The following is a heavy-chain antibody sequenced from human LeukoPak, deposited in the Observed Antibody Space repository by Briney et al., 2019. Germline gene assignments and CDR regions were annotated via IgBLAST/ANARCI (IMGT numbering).Heavy chain of an antibody. CDR3: AKDREFGDYGGGYFDY. CDR2: ISGSGGST. CDR1: GFTFSSYA. D-gene: IGHD4/OR15-4a*01. J-gene: IGHJ4*02. Sequence: PGGSLRLSCAASGFTFSSYAMSWVRQAPGKGLEWVSAISGSGGSTYYADSVKGRFTISRDNSKNTLYLQMNSLRAEDTAVYYCAKDREFGDYGGGYFDYGGKGTLVTASS. V-gene: IGHV3-23*01.